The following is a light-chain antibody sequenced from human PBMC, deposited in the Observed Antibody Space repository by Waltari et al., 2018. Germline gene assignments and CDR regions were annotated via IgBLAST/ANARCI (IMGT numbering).Light chain of an antibody. V-gene: IGKV2-28*01. CDR1: QSLLYINGYNY. CDR3: MQGLEHPVT. CDR2: LGS. Sequence: IVMTQSPLFLSVTPGESASFSCRSSQSLLYINGYNYLDWYLQKPGQPPQLLIYLGSNRASGVPDRFSGGGSGTEFTLKISRVEAEDIGVYYCMQGLEHPVTFGQGTRLEIQ. J-gene: IGKJ5*01.